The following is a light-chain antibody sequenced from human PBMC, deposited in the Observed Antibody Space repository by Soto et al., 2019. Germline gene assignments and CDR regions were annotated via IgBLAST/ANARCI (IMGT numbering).Light chain of an antibody. CDR2: GAS. CDR1: QSVSSSY. CDR3: QQYGTSPILA. Sequence: EIVLTQSPGTLSLSPGERATLSCRASQSVSSSYLAWYQXXXXXXPRLLIYGASSRATGIPDRFSGSGSGTDFTLTISRLEPEDFAVYYCQQYGTSPILAFGGGTKVEIK. J-gene: IGKJ4*01. V-gene: IGKV3-20*01.